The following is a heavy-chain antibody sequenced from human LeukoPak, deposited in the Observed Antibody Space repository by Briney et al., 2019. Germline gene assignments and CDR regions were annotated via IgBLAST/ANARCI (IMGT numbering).Heavy chain of an antibody. D-gene: IGHD3-9*01. Sequence: GRSLRLSCAASGFTFSSYVMHWVRQAPGKGLEWVAIISYDGSNEYYADSVKGRFTISRDNSKNTLYLQMTSLRAEDTAVYYCARDLDRILTGYYIAAFDIWGQGTMVTVSS. CDR2: ISYDGSNE. CDR3: ARDLDRILTGYYIAAFDI. V-gene: IGHV3-30*04. J-gene: IGHJ3*02. CDR1: GFTFSSYV.